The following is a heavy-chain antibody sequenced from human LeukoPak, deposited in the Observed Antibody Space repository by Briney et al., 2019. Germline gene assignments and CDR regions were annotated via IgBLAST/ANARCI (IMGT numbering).Heavy chain of an antibody. Sequence: GGSLRLSCAASRFTFSSYAMSWVRQAPGKGLEWVSAISGSGGSTYYADSVKGRFTISRDNSKNTLYLQMNSLRAEDTAVYYCAKGNTMVRGPKGAFDIWGQGTMVTVSS. D-gene: IGHD3-10*01. CDR1: RFTFSSYA. J-gene: IGHJ3*02. V-gene: IGHV3-23*01. CDR3: AKGNTMVRGPKGAFDI. CDR2: ISGSGGST.